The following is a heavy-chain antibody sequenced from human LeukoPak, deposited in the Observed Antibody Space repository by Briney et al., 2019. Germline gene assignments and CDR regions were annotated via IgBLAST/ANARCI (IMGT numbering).Heavy chain of an antibody. CDR1: GFTFSSFA. CDR2: VSSVGINQ. V-gene: IGHV3-30-3*01. D-gene: IGHD3-9*01. CDR3: ARSPLTGYYSSGYYFDY. Sequence: PGGSLRLSCVASGFTFSSFAIHWVRQAPGRGLEWVAVVSSVGINQYYADSVKGRFTISRDNSKNMLYLQMNSLRAEDTAVYYCARSPLTGYYSSGYYFDYWGQGTLVTVSS. J-gene: IGHJ4*02.